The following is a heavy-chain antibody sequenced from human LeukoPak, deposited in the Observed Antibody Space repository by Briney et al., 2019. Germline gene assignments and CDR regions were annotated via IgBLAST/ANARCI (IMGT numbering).Heavy chain of an antibody. V-gene: IGHV4-38-2*02. D-gene: IGHD3-3*01. J-gene: IGHJ4*02. CDR1: GYSISSGYY. Sequence: SETLSLTCTVSGYSISSGYYWGWIRQPPGKGLEWIGSIYNSGSTYYNPSLKSRVTISVDTSKNQFSLKLSSVTAADTAVYYCARLKGRYDFWSGYPKVYYFDYWGQGTLVTVSS. CDR3: ARLKGRYDFWSGYPKVYYFDY. CDR2: IYNSGST.